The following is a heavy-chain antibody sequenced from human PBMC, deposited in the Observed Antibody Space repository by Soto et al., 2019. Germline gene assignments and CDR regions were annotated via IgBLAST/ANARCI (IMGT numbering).Heavy chain of an antibody. CDR3: ATPLRFLESLPSDCYY. V-gene: IGHV4-39*01. CDR2: IYYSGST. D-gene: IGHD3-3*01. J-gene: IGHJ6*01. CDR1: WGSSSGSGCY. Sequence: PLLILSVRRSVLWGSSSGSGCYWSWIRKPPGKGLAWIGRIYYSGSTYYNPFLKSRVTISVDTSKNQCSLKLSSVTAADTAVYYCATPLRFLESLPSDCYY.